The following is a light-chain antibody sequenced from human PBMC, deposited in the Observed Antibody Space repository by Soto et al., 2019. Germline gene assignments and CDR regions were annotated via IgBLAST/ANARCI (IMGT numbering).Light chain of an antibody. Sequence: QTVVTQEPSLTVSPGGTVTLTCASSTGPVTSGYYANWFQQQPGQAPRALIYGTSNKHSWTPARFSGSLLGGKAALTLSGVQPEDEAGYYCLLYYGGAVVFGGGTKVTVL. CDR3: LLYYGGAVV. V-gene: IGLV7-43*01. J-gene: IGLJ2*01. CDR2: GTS. CDR1: TGPVTSGYY.